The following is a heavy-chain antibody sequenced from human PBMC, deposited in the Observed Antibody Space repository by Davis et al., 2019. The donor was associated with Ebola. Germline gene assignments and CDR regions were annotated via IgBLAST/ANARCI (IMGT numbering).Heavy chain of an antibody. CDR2: IWYDGSRK. J-gene: IGHJ3*02. CDR3: ARDLHSGTTGAFDI. Sequence: GGSLRLSCAASGFNFRSYGMHWVHQAPDKGLEWVAVIWYDGSRKYYGDSVKGRFTISRDNSKNTLYLQMNSLRAEDTAVYYCARDLHSGTTGAFDIWGQGTMVTVSS. D-gene: IGHD1-26*01. V-gene: IGHV3-33*01. CDR1: GFNFRSYG.